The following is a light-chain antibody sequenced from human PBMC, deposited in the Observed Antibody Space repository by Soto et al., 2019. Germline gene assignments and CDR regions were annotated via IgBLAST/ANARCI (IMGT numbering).Light chain of an antibody. Sequence: QSVLTQSSSASASLGSSVKLTCTLRSGHSSYIIAWHQQQPGKAPRYLMKLEGSGSYNKGSGVPDRFSGSSSGADRYLTISNLQFEDEADYYCETWDSNTNWGFGGGTKHTVL. CDR1: SGHSSYI. CDR2: LEGSGSY. V-gene: IGLV4-60*02. CDR3: ETWDSNTNWG. J-gene: IGLJ3*02.